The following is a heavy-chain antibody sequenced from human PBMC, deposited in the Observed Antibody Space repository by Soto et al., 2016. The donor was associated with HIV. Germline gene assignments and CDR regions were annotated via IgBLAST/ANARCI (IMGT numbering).Heavy chain of an antibody. CDR3: ARGREDTAILDY. J-gene: IGHJ4*02. CDR1: GYTFTGYY. Sequence: QVQLVQSGAEVKKPGASVKVSCKASGYTFTGYYMHWVRQAPGQGLEWMGWISVYNGNRDYAQKFQGRVTMTTDTSTTTGHMELRSLRADDTAIYYCARGREDTAILDYWGQGTLVTVSS. CDR2: ISVYNGNR. D-gene: IGHD5-18*01. V-gene: IGHV1-18*04.